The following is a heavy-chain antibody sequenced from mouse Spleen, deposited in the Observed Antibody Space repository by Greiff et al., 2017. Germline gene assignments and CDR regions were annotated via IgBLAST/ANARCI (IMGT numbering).Heavy chain of an antibody. CDR2: ISSGGGNT. CDR3: ARHEGYYYGSSYRYWYFDV. CDR1: GFTFSSYA. J-gene: IGHJ1*01. V-gene: IGHV5-9*04. Sequence: EVKLMESGGGLVKLGGSLKLSCAASGFTFSSYAMSWVRQTPEKRLEWVATISSGGGNTYYPDSVKGRFTISRDNAKNTLYLQMSSLKSEDTAMYYCARHEGYYYGSSYRYWYFDVWGAGTTVTVSS. D-gene: IGHD1-1*01.